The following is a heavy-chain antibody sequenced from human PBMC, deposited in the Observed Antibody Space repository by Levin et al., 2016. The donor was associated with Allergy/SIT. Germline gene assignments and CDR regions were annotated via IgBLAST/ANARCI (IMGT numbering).Heavy chain of an antibody. CDR3: ARMEGTNYYYAMDV. CDR2: IKEDGSER. V-gene: IGHV3-7*05. D-gene: IGHD3-10*01. Sequence: VRQAPGKGLEWVANIKEDGSERYYVDSVKGRFTISRDNAKNSLYLQMNSLRAEDTAVYYCARMEGTNYYYAMDVWGQGTTVTVSS. J-gene: IGHJ6*02.